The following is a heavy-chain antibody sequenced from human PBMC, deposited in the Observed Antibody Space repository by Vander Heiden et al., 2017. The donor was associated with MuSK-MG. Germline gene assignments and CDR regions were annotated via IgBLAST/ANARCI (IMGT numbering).Heavy chain of an antibody. D-gene: IGHD3-22*01. CDR3: ARDRDYYDSTGYYHYFDY. V-gene: IGHV3-48*01. Sequence: EVQLVESGGGLVQPGGSLRLSCAASGFTFNSYNMNWVRQAPGKGLEWVSYMSSSSNTIYQADSVKGRFTISRDNAKNSLYLQMNSLRAEDSAVYFCARDRDYYDSTGYYHYFDYWGRGTPVTVSS. J-gene: IGHJ4*02. CDR2: MSSSSNTI. CDR1: GFTFNSYN.